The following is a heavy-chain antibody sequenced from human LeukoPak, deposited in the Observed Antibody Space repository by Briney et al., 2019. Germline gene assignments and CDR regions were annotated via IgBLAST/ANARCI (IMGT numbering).Heavy chain of an antibody. CDR1: GYTFTRYY. J-gene: IGHJ1*01. V-gene: IGHV1-46*01. CDR3: ARDYYDSSGYPGYFQH. D-gene: IGHD3-22*01. CDR2: INPTGGST. Sequence: GASVKVSCKASGYTFTRYYVHWVRQAPGQGLEWMGIINPTGGSTSYAQKFQGRVTMTRDTSISTAYMELSRLRSEDTAVYYCARDYYDSSGYPGYFQHWGQGTLVTVSS.